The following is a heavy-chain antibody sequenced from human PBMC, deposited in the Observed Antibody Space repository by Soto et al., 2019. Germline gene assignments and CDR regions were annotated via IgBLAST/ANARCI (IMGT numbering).Heavy chain of an antibody. CDR1: GFTFSSYA. D-gene: IGHD3-22*01. V-gene: IGHV3-30-3*01. CDR3: TRAVGTMRIDFDY. CDR2: ISYDGSNK. Sequence: QVQLVESGGGVVQPGRSLRLSCAASGFTFSSYAMHWVRQAPGKGLEWVAVISYDGSNKYYADSVKGRFTISRDNSKNTLYLQMNSLRAEDTAVYYCTRAVGTMRIDFDYWGQGTLVTVSS. J-gene: IGHJ4*02.